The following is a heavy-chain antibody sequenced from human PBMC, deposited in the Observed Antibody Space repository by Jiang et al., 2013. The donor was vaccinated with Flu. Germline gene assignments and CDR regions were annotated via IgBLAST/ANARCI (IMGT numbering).Heavy chain of an antibody. D-gene: IGHD2-2*01. J-gene: IGHJ6*02. Sequence: SGAEVKKPGASVKVSCKASGYTFTSYGISWVRQAPGQGLEWMGWISAYNGNTNYAQKLQGKVTMTTDTSTSTAYMELRSLRSDDTAVYYCARDPCTSSTSCYYYYYGMDVWGQGTTVTVSS. CDR3: ARDPCTSSTSCYYYYYGMDV. V-gene: IGHV1-18*01. CDR2: ISAYNGNT. CDR1: GYTFTSYG.